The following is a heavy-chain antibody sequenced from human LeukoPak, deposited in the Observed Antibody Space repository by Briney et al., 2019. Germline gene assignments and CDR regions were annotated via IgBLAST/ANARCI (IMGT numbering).Heavy chain of an antibody. CDR3: ARGAVIAAAGTRAFDI. CDR1: GFTFSSYT. Sequence: GGSLRLSCAASGFTFSSYTMNWVRQAPGKGLEWVSYIGFGTISYADSVKGRFTISRDNAKNSLYLQMNSLRAEDTAVYYCARGAVIAAAGTRAFDIWGQGTMVTVSS. D-gene: IGHD6-13*01. V-gene: IGHV3-48*04. CDR2: IGFGTI. J-gene: IGHJ3*02.